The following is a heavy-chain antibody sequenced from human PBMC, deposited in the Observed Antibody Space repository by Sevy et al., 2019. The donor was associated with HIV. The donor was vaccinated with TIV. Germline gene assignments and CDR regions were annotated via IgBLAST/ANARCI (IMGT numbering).Heavy chain of an antibody. V-gene: IGHV5-51*01. D-gene: IGHD5-12*01. CDR3: ARRIEMATITSPYYYYGMDV. CDR2: IYPGDSDT. J-gene: IGHJ6*02. CDR1: GYSFTSYW. Sequence: GESLKISCKGSGYSFTSYWIGWVRQMPGKGLEWMGIIYPGDSDTRYSPSFQGQVTISADKSISTAYLPWSSLKTSDTAMYYCARRIEMATITSPYYYYGMDVWGQGTTVTVSS.